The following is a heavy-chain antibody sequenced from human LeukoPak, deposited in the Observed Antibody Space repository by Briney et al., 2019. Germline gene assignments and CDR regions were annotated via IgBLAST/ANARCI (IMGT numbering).Heavy chain of an antibody. Sequence: GGSLRLPCAASGFTFGSYAMYWVRQAPGKGLEWVSGISGSGGSTFYADSVKGRFTISRDNSENTVYLQMNSLRADDTAVYYCAKTTAGYSSGRYPGWPVDYWGQGTLVAVSS. CDR3: AKTTAGYSSGRYPGWPVDY. V-gene: IGHV3-23*01. CDR2: ISGSGGST. CDR1: GFTFGSYA. D-gene: IGHD6-19*01. J-gene: IGHJ4*02.